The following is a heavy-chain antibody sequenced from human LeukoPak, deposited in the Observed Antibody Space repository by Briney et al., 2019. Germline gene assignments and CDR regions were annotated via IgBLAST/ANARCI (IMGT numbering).Heavy chain of an antibody. CDR1: AASISSSSHH. Sequence: SETLSLTCTISAASISSSSHHWGWIRQSPGKGLEWIGSIYYGQTIYYNPSLNSRVTISVATSKDQFTLQLNSVTAADTAVYYCVRRDGRGGATMGAFDSWGQGSLVTVSS. D-gene: IGHD4/OR15-4a*01. J-gene: IGHJ5*01. CDR3: VRRDGRGGATMGAFDS. V-gene: IGHV4-39*01. CDR2: IYYGQTI.